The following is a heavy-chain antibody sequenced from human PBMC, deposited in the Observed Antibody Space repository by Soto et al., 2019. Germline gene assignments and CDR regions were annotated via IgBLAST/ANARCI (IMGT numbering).Heavy chain of an antibody. CDR2: MNPNSGNT. CDR3: ARRFLEWLPTYYYYYYMDV. V-gene: IGHV1-8*01. J-gene: IGHJ6*03. D-gene: IGHD3-3*01. Sequence: ASVKVSCKASGYTFTSYDINWVRQATGQGLEWMGWMNPNSGNTGYAQKFQGRVTMTRNTSISTAYMELSSLRSEDTAVYYCARRFLEWLPTYYYYYYMDVWGKGTTVTVSS. CDR1: GYTFTSYD.